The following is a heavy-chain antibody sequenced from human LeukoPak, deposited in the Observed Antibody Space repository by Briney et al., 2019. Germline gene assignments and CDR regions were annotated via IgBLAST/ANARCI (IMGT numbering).Heavy chain of an antibody. Sequence: ASVKVSCKASGYTFTSYYMHWVRQAPGQGLEWMGIINPSGGSTNYAQKLQGRVTMTTDTSTSTAYMELRSLRSDDTAVYYCARDSTKYYYDSSGPKYYFDYWGQGTLVTVSS. CDR1: GYTFTSYY. D-gene: IGHD3-22*01. V-gene: IGHV1-46*01. CDR3: ARDSTKYYYDSSGPKYYFDY. CDR2: INPSGGST. J-gene: IGHJ4*02.